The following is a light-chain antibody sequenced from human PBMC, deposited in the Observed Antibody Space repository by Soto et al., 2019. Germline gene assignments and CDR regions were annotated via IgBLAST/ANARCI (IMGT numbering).Light chain of an antibody. CDR3: RLYTSENTDV. Sequence: QSVLTQPPSVSGSPGQSVTISCTGTSIDFVSYNRVSWYQQPPGTPPKLIIYEARTRPSRIPDRVSGSKSGNSAPLIISGLQAAGEADYYCRLYTSENTDVFGTGTKVTVL. J-gene: IGLJ1*01. CDR1: SIDFVSYNR. CDR2: EAR. V-gene: IGLV2-18*01.